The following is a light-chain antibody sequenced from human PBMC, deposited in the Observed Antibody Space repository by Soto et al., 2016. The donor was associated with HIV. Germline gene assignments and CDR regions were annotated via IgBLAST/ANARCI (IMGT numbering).Light chain of an antibody. CDR2: MGS. CDR1: QSLSVH. CDR3: MQALQTPIS. V-gene: IGKV2-28*01. J-gene: IGKJ5*01. Sequence: IVTTQSPLSLPVTPGEPASISCKSSQSLSVHVDWFLQKPGQSPQLLIYMGSYRASGVPDKFSGSGSGTDFTLTISRVEADDVGIYYCMQALQTPISFGQGTRLEIK.